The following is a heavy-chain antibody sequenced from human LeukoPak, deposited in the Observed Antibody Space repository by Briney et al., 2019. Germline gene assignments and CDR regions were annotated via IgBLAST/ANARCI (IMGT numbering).Heavy chain of an antibody. Sequence: GGSLRLSCAASGFTFSSYVMNWVRQAPGKGLEWVSTISGGGNTYYADSVKGRFAISRDNSKNTLYLQMNSLRAEDTAVYSCARASGPFDYWGQGTLVTVSS. V-gene: IGHV3-23*01. CDR2: ISGGGNT. CDR1: GFTFSSYV. D-gene: IGHD3-10*01. J-gene: IGHJ4*02. CDR3: ARASGPFDY.